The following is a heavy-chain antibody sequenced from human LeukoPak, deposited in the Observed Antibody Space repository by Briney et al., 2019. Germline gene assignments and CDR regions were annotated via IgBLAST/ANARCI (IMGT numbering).Heavy chain of an antibody. CDR3: ARVSGLGMNEYYQH. CDR1: GLTFSNSW. J-gene: IGHJ1*01. Sequence: GGSLRLSCAASGLTFSNSWMHWVRHAPGKGLVWVSRINNEGTTINYADSVKGRFTISRDNAKNTLYLQMNSLRAEDTAVYYGARVSGLGMNEYYQHWGQGTLVTVAS. CDR2: INNEGTTI. V-gene: IGHV3-74*01. D-gene: IGHD3-10*01.